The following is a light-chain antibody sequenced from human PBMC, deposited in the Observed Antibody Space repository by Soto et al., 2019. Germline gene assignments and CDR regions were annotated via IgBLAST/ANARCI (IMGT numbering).Light chain of an antibody. CDR2: GAS. CDR3: QQYAGSPRT. Sequence: EIVLTQSPGTLSLSPGERATLSCRASQTVSTNYLAWYQQKPGQAPRLLIYGASKRATGIPDRFSGSGSGTDFTLTISRLEPEDFAVYFCQQYAGSPRTFGQGTKVEIK. V-gene: IGKV3-20*01. J-gene: IGKJ1*01. CDR1: QTVSTNY.